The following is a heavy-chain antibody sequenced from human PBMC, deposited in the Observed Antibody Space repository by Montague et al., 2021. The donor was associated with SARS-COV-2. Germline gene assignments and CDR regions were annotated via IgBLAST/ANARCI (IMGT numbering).Heavy chain of an antibody. CDR1: GFTFSSYA. J-gene: IGHJ4*02. CDR3: RVGNYYDSISDY. D-gene: IGHD3-22*01. Sequence: SLRLSCAASGFTFSSYAMSWVRQAPGKGLEWVSAISGSGGSTYYADSVKGRFTISRDNSKNTRYLQMNSLRAEDTAVYYCRVGNYYDSISDYWGQGTLVTVSS. V-gene: IGHV3-23*01. CDR2: ISGSGGST.